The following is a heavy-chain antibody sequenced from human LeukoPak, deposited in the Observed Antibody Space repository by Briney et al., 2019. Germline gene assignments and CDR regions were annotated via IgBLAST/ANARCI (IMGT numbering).Heavy chain of an antibody. D-gene: IGHD3-10*01. CDR3: AKNGDGSRANYHYFDC. CDR2: ISGSGDIT. J-gene: IGHJ4*02. Sequence: GGSLRLSCAASGFTFTTYGRSWVRQAPGKGLEWVSIISGSGDITFYADSVGGRFTISRDNSKNTLYLQMSSLRADDTAVYYCAKNGDGSRANYHYFDCWGQGEGVPVSS. CDR1: GFTFTTYG. V-gene: IGHV3-23*01.